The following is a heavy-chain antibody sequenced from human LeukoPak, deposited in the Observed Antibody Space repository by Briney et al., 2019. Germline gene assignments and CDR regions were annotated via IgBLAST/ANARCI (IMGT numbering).Heavy chain of an antibody. D-gene: IGHD1-26*01. Sequence: GESLKISCKGSGYIFTNYWIAWVRQMPGKGLEWTGIIYPGDSDTRYSPSFQGQVTISTDKSISAAYLQWSSLKASDTAMYYCARRSGNFQADYNFDYWGQGTLVTVSS. J-gene: IGHJ4*02. CDR2: IYPGDSDT. CDR1: GYIFTNYW. CDR3: ARRSGNFQADYNFDY. V-gene: IGHV5-51*01.